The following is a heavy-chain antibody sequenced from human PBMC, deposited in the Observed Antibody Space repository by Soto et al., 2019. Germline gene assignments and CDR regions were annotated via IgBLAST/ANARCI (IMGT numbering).Heavy chain of an antibody. Sequence: PSETLSLTCTVSGGSISSGGYYWSWIRQHPGKGLEWIGYIYYSGSTYYNPSLKSRVTISVDTSKNQSSLKLSSVTAADTAVYYCARGATVTTLSYGMDVWGQGTTVTVSS. J-gene: IGHJ6*02. V-gene: IGHV4-31*03. D-gene: IGHD4-17*01. CDR1: GGSISSGGYY. CDR3: ARGATVTTLSYGMDV. CDR2: IYYSGST.